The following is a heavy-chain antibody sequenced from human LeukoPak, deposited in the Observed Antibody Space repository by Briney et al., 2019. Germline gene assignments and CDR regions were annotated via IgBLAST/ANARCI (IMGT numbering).Heavy chain of an antibody. Sequence: ASVKVSCKASGYTFTSYDFNWVRQATGQRPEWMGWMSPNSGDTGYAQKFQDRVTMTRNTSISTAYMELSSLRSDDTAVYYCAKGPPNWGYDYWGPGTLVTVSS. CDR3: AKGPPNWGYDY. CDR1: GYTFTSYD. D-gene: IGHD7-27*01. CDR2: MSPNSGDT. J-gene: IGHJ4*02. V-gene: IGHV1-8*01.